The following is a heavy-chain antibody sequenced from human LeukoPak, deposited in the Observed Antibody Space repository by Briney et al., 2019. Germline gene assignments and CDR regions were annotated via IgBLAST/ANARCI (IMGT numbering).Heavy chain of an antibody. D-gene: IGHD3-10*01. Sequence: NTSETLSLTCSVSGYSISSHYWSWIRQPPGKELEWVGYILYGGSSSYNPSLRSRVTMSFYTSKNQFSLQLSSVTAADTAVYYCARGIPMANLVFDFWGQGALVTASS. CDR3: ARGIPMANLVFDF. J-gene: IGHJ4*02. CDR2: ILYGGSS. V-gene: IGHV4-59*11. CDR1: GYSISSHY.